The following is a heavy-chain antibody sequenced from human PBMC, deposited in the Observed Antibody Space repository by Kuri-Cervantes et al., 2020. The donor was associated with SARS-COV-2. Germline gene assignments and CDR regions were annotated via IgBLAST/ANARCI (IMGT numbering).Heavy chain of an antibody. Sequence: SVKVSCKASGFTFTSSAVQWVRQARGQRLEWIGWIVVGSGNTNYAQKFQERVTMTEDTSTDTAYMELSSLRSEDTAVYYCATDPTYWQPIAPKVWGQGTLVTVSS. CDR3: ATDPTYWQPIAPKV. CDR2: IVVGSGNT. D-gene: IGHD2-15*01. CDR1: GFTFTSSA. V-gene: IGHV1-58*01. J-gene: IGHJ4*02.